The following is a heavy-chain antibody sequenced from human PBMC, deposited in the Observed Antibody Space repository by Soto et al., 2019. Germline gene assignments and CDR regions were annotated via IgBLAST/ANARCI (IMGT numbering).Heavy chain of an antibody. Sequence: EVQLVESGGGLVTPGESLRLSCAASGFDFNKAWLSWVRQVPGKGLEWVGRLKGKNAGGTIDHGAPVTGRFTISGDDSRNMVYLQMNSLKIEDAAVYCCATDFGYSSGQNDHWGQGTLVTVSS. J-gene: IGHJ4*02. CDR1: GFDFNKAW. D-gene: IGHD6-25*01. CDR3: ATDFGYSSGQNDH. V-gene: IGHV3-15*07. CDR2: LKGKNAGGTI.